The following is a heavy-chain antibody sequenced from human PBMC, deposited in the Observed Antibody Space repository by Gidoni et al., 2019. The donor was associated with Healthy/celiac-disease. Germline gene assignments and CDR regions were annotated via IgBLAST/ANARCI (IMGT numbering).Heavy chain of an antibody. CDR3: AKRSIAAAADDY. D-gene: IGHD6-13*01. J-gene: IGHJ4*02. Sequence: EVQPLESGGGLVQPGGSLRLSCAASGFTFISYAMSWVRQAPGKGLEGVAAISGSGGSTYYADSVKGRFTISRDNSKNTLYLQMNSLRAEDTAVYYCAKRSIAAAADDYWGQGTLVTVSS. CDR1: GFTFISYA. CDR2: ISGSGGST. V-gene: IGHV3-23*01.